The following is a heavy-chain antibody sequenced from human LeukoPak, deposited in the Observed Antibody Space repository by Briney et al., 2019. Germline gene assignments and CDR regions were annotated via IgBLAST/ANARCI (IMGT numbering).Heavy chain of an antibody. CDR3: ARVHVDTATLED. CDR2: IYTSGST. J-gene: IGHJ3*01. Sequence: PGGSLRLSCVGSGFTFDDYAMHWVRQAPGKGLEWIGRIYTSGSTNYNPSLKSRVTMSVDTSKNQFSLKLSSVTAADTAVYYCARVHVDTATLEDWGQGTMVTVSS. CDR1: GFTFDDYA. V-gene: IGHV4-4*07. D-gene: IGHD5-18*01.